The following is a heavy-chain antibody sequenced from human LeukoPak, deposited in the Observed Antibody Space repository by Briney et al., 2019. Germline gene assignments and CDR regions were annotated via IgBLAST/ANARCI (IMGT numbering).Heavy chain of an antibody. J-gene: IGHJ4*02. Sequence: GGSLRLSCAASGFTISSYAMSWVRQAPGKGLEWVSAISGSGGSTYYADSVKGRFTISRDNSKNTLYLQMNSLRAEDTAVYYCATLAYCGGDRCGDFDYWGQGTLVTVSS. V-gene: IGHV3-23*01. D-gene: IGHD2-21*02. CDR3: ATLAYCGGDRCGDFDY. CDR2: ISGSGGST. CDR1: GFTISSYA.